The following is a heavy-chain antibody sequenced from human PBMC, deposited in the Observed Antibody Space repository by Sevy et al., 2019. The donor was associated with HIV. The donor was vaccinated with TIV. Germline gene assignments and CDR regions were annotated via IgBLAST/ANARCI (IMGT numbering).Heavy chain of an antibody. CDR2: IRSNTDGGTT. V-gene: IGHV3-15*01. CDR3: TTDREYGDYKWGFDY. CDR1: GFTFTNAW. J-gene: IGHJ4*02. D-gene: IGHD4-17*01. Sequence: GGSLRLSCAASGFTFTNAWMGWVRQAPGKGLEWVGRIRSNTDGGTTDYAAPLKCRFTISRDDSKNTLYLQMNILKSADTAVDYCTTDREYGDYKWGFDYWGQGTRVTVSS.